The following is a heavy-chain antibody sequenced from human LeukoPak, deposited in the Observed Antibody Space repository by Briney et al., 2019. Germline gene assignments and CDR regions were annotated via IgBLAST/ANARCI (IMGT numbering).Heavy chain of an antibody. CDR1: GYSFTSYW. D-gene: IGHD3-10*01. V-gene: IGHV5-10-1*01. Sequence: GESLRISCKGSGYSFTSYWISWVRQMPGKGLEWMGRIDPSDSYTNYSPSFQGHVTISADKSISTAYLQWSSLKASGTAMYYCARHRSGSGSYYEDRDWFDPWGQGTLVTVSS. CDR2: IDPSDSYT. J-gene: IGHJ5*02. CDR3: ARHRSGSGSYYEDRDWFDP.